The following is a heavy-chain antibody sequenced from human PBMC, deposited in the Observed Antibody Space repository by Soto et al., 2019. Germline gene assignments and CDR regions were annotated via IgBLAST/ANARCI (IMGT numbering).Heavy chain of an antibody. CDR2: ISSSSSTI. Sequence: GGSLRLSCAASGFTFSSYSMNWVRQAPGKGLEWVSYISSSSSTIYYADSVKGRFTISRDNAKNSLYLQMNSLRDEDTAVYYCARAGYYYDSSGYYYGENFDYWGQGTLVTVSS. CDR1: GFTFSSYS. J-gene: IGHJ4*02. CDR3: ARAGYYYDSSGYYYGENFDY. D-gene: IGHD3-22*01. V-gene: IGHV3-48*02.